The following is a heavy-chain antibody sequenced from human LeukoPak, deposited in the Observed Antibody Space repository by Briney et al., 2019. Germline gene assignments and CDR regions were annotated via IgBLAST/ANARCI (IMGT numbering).Heavy chain of an antibody. CDR1: GYTFTSYD. CDR2: MNPNSSNT. J-gene: IGHJ3*02. V-gene: IGHV1-8*01. Sequence: ASVKVSCKASGYTFTSYDINWGRHATGQGLEWMGWMNPNSSNTGYEKKFQGRVVMTRNTSIRTDYMELSSLRSEDAAVDYCARSLAVAGTLGLDAFDIWGKGTMVTVSS. CDR3: ARSLAVAGTLGLDAFDI. D-gene: IGHD6-19*01.